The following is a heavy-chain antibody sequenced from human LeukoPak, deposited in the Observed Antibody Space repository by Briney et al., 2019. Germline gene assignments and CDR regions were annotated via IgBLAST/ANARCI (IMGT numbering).Heavy chain of an antibody. D-gene: IGHD3-10*01. CDR2: ISGSGGST. Sequence: GGSLRLSCVASGFTFNNYAMSWVRQAPGKGLEWVSAISGSGGSTYYADSVKGRFTISRDNSKNTLYLQMNSLRAEDTAVYYCAKSRFGAVDYWGQGTLVTVSS. CDR1: GFTFNNYA. J-gene: IGHJ4*02. V-gene: IGHV3-23*01. CDR3: AKSRFGAVDY.